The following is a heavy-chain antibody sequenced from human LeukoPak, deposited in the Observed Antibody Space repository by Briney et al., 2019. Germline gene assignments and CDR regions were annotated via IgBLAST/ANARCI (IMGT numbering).Heavy chain of an antibody. D-gene: IGHD3-22*01. J-gene: IGHJ4*02. Sequence: SETLSLTCTVSGGSISGYYWSWIRQPPGKGLEWIGYIYYRGSNNYNPSLKSRVTISVDTSKNQFSLKLSSVTAADTAVYYGGRHYSDSSAYFKYWGQGTLVTVSS. CDR2: IYYRGSN. CDR3: GRHYSDSSAYFKY. CDR1: GGSISGYY. V-gene: IGHV4-59*01.